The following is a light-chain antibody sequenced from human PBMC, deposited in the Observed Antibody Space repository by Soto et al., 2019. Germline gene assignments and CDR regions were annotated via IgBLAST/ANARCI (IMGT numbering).Light chain of an antibody. CDR3: QRYGSSPLIT. CDR1: QSISSDH. V-gene: IGKV3-20*01. CDR2: GTS. Sequence: EIVMTQSPATLSVSPGERATLSCRASQSISSDHLAWYQQRPGQSPRLLIYGTSSRATGIPDRFSGSGSGTDFTLTISRLEPEDFAVYFCQRYGSSPLITFGQGTRLEI. J-gene: IGKJ5*01.